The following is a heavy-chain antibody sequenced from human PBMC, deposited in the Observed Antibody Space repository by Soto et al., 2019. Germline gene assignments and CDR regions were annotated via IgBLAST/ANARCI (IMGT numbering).Heavy chain of an antibody. D-gene: IGHD1-1*01. CDR1: GYAFTTYG. J-gene: IGHJ4*02. CDR3: ARGRYGDY. Sequence: QVHLVQSGAEVKKPGASVKISCQASGYAFTTYGITWVRQAPGQGLEWMGWISAHNGNTNYAQKLQGRVTVTRDTSTSTAYMELWSLRSDDTAVYYCARGRYGDYWAQGALVTVSS. CDR2: ISAHNGNT. V-gene: IGHV1-18*01.